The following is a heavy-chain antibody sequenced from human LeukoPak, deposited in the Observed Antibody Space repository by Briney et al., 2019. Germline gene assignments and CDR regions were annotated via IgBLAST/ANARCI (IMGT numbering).Heavy chain of an antibody. CDR2: ISSSSSYI. CDR3: ARDLRYECYGSTSCLFDY. D-gene: IGHD2-2*01. Sequence: GGSLRLSCAASGFTFSSYSMNWVRQAPGKGLEWVSSISSSSSYIYYADSVKGRFTIPRDNAKNSLYLQMNSLRAEDTAVYYCARDLRYECYGSTSCLFDYWGQGTLVTVSS. CDR1: GFTFSSYS. J-gene: IGHJ4*02. V-gene: IGHV3-21*01.